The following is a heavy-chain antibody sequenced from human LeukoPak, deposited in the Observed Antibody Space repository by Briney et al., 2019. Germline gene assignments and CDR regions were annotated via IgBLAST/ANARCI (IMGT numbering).Heavy chain of an antibody. Sequence: PSETLSLTCTVSGGSISSGSYHWSWIRQPAGKGLEWIGRIYTSGSTNYNPSLKSRVTISVDTSKNQFSLKLSSVTAADTAVYFCARDSIYDSTGHTPWGQGYLVTVSS. CDR3: ARDSIYDSTGHTP. V-gene: IGHV4-61*02. J-gene: IGHJ5*02. D-gene: IGHD3-22*01. CDR1: GGSISSGSYH. CDR2: IYTSGST.